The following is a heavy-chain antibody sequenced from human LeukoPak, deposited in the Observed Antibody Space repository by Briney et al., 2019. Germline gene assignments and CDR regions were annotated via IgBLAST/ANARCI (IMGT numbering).Heavy chain of an antibody. D-gene: IGHD3-3*01. CDR1: GGSISSYY. CDR3: ATGSGYPYYFEY. Sequence: SETLSLTCTVSGGSISSYYWSWIRQPAGKGLEWIGRIYTSGSTNYNPSLKSRVTLSVATSKNQFSLKLSFVTAADTALYYCATGSGYPYYFEYWGQGALVTVSS. CDR2: IYTSGST. V-gene: IGHV4-4*07. J-gene: IGHJ4*02.